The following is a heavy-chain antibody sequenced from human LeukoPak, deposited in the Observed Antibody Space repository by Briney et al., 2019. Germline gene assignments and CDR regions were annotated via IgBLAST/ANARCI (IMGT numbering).Heavy chain of an antibody. CDR2: IIPIFGTA. V-gene: IGHV1-69*06. CDR1: GGTFSSYA. D-gene: IGHD6-19*01. J-gene: IGHJ6*03. CDR3: ARDSPGSSGWYDYYYYMDV. Sequence: GASVKVSCKASGGTFSSYAISWVRRAPGQGLEWMGGIIPIFGTADYAQKFQGRVTITADKSTSTAYMELSSLRSEDTAVYYCARDSPGSSGWYDYYYYMDVWGKGTTVTVSS.